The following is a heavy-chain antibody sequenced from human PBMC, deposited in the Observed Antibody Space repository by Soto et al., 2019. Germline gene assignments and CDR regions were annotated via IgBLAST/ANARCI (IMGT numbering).Heavy chain of an antibody. D-gene: IGHD3-22*01. CDR2: IIPIFGTA. Sequence: ASVKVSCKASGGTFSSYAISWVRQAPGQGLEWMGGIIPIFGTANYAQKFQGRVTITADESTSTAYMELSSLRSEDTAVYYCARAYYYDSSGYSAFDYWRQRTLVTVSS. J-gene: IGHJ4*02. CDR1: GGTFSSYA. CDR3: ARAYYYDSSGYSAFDY. V-gene: IGHV1-69*13.